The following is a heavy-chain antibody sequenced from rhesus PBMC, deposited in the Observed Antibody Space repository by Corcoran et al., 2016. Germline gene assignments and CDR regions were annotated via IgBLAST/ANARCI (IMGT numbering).Heavy chain of an antibody. CDR3: ARDRAAAGNGNFDY. V-gene: IGHV4S14*01. CDR1: GYSISSGYY. J-gene: IGHJ4*01. D-gene: IGHD6-25*01. Sequence: QVQLQESGPGLVKPSETLSLTCAVSGYSISSGYYGNWIGQPPGKGLGWIGSSYGSGGSNFLNPSLKSRVPLSVDTSKNQFSLKLSSVTAADTAVYYCARDRAAAGNGNFDYWGQGVLVTVSS. CDR2: SYGSGGSN.